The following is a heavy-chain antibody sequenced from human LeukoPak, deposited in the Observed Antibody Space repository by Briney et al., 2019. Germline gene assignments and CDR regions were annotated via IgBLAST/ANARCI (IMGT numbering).Heavy chain of an antibody. CDR2: INHSGST. J-gene: IGHJ3*02. CDR1: GGSFSGYY. Sequence: PSETLSLTCAVYGGSFSGYYWSWVRQPPGKGLEWIGEINHSGSTNYNPSLKSRVTISVDTSKNQFSLKLSSVTAADTAVYYCAREKRRITMIVLRGTGRGWVAFDIWGQGTMVTVSS. D-gene: IGHD3-22*01. CDR3: AREKRRITMIVLRGTGRGWVAFDI. V-gene: IGHV4-34*01.